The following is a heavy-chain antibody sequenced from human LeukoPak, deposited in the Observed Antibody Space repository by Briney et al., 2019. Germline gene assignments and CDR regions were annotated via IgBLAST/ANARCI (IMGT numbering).Heavy chain of an antibody. CDR2: ISSSSTTI. J-gene: IGHJ5*02. Sequence: GGSLRLSCAASGFTFSSYAMSWVRQAPGKGLEWVSYISSSSTTIYYADSVKGRFTISRDNAKNSLYLQMNSLRVEDTAVYYCARRVVEQQLAYWFDPWGQGTLVTVSS. V-gene: IGHV3-48*04. D-gene: IGHD6-13*01. CDR3: ARRVVEQQLAYWFDP. CDR1: GFTFSSYA.